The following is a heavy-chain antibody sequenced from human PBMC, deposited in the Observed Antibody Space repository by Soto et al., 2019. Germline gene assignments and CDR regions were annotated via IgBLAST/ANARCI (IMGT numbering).Heavy chain of an antibody. J-gene: IGHJ5*02. CDR2: ISAYNGNT. CDR3: ARVRGNQLLGWFDP. V-gene: IGHV1-18*01. D-gene: IGHD2-2*01. Sequence: ASVKVSCKASGYTFTNFGISWVRQAPGQGLEWMGWISAYNGNTNYAQNFQGRVTMTTDTSTSTAYMELTSVTAADTAVYYCARVRGNQLLGWFDPWGQGTLVTVSS. CDR1: GYTFTNFG.